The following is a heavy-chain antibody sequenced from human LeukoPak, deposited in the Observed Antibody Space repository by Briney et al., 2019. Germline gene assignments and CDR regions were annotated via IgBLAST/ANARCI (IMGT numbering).Heavy chain of an antibody. J-gene: IGHJ6*02. CDR3: AKEDYYYGMDV. CDR2: ISWNSGSI. V-gene: IGHV3-9*01. CDR1: GFSLSTYS. Sequence: GGSLRLSCAAFGFSLSTYSMGWVRQAPGKGLEWVSGISWNSGSIGYADSVKGRFTISRDNAKNSLYLQMNSLRAEDTALYYCAKEDYYYGMDVWGQGTTVTVSS.